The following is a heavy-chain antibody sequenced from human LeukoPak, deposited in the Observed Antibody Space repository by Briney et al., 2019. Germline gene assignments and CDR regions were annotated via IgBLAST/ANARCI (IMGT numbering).Heavy chain of an antibody. Sequence: SETLSLTCAVYGGSFSGYYWSWIRQPPGKGLEWIGEIYHSGSTNYNPSLKSRVTISVDKSKNQFSLKLSSVTAADTAVYYCARGGGPRYCSSTSCYFTPIDYWGQGTLVTVSS. CDR2: IYHSGST. D-gene: IGHD2-2*01. V-gene: IGHV4-34*01. CDR1: GGSFSGYY. CDR3: ARGGGPRYCSSTSCYFTPIDY. J-gene: IGHJ4*02.